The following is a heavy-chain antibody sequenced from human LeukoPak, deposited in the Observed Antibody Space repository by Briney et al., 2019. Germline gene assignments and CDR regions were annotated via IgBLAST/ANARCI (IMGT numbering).Heavy chain of an antibody. CDR2: INHSGST. CDR3: ARESKRGDYYDSSGYFDY. D-gene: IGHD3-22*01. J-gene: IGHJ4*02. V-gene: IGHV4-34*01. Sequence: PSETLSLTCAVYGGSFSGYYWSWIRQPPGKGLEWIGEINHSGSTNYNPSLKSRVTISVDTSKNQFSLKLSSVTAADTAVYYCARESKRGDYYDSSGYFDYWGQGTLVTVSS. CDR1: GGSFSGYY.